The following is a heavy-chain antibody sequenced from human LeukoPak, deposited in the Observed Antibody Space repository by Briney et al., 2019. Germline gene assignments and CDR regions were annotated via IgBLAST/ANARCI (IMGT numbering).Heavy chain of an antibody. CDR3: TTSRPWNDDLDY. Sequence: GGSLRLSCVASGFTFTSDAMNWVRQAPGKGLEWVGRIKSKTDGGTTDYAAPVKGRFTISRDDSKNTLYLQMNSLKTEDTAVYYCTTSRPWNDDLDYWGQGTLVTVSS. V-gene: IGHV3-15*07. D-gene: IGHD1-1*01. CDR1: GFTFTSDA. J-gene: IGHJ4*02. CDR2: IKSKTDGGTT.